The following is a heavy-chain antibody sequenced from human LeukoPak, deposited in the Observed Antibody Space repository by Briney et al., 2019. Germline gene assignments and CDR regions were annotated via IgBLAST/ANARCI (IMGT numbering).Heavy chain of an antibody. CDR3: ARMGRPTKWFGDTMDYYGMDV. CDR1: GFSLSTGGMC. CDR2: IDWDDDK. D-gene: IGHD3-10*01. V-gene: IGHV2-70*01. J-gene: IGHJ6*04. Sequence: RESGPALVKPTQTLTLTCTFSGFSLSTGGMCVSWIRQPPGKALEWLAFIDWDDDKYYSPSLKTRLTISKDSSKNQVVLTMTNMDPVDTATYYCARMGRPTKWFGDTMDYYGMDVWGKGTTVTVSS.